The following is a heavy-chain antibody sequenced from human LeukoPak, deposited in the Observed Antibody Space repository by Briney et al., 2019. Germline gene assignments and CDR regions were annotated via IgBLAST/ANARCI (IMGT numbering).Heavy chain of an antibody. D-gene: IGHD3-22*01. CDR2: VSGAAGTT. J-gene: IGHJ3*02. CDR3: AKSARTMIVVVITNAFDI. V-gene: IGHV3-23*01. CDR1: GFTFSNYA. Sequence: GGSLRLSCAASGFTFSNYAMSWVRQAPGKGLEWVSAVSGAAGTTYYADSVKGRFSISRDNSKNTLYLQMNSLRAEDTAVYYCAKSARTMIVVVITNAFDIWGQGTMVTVSS.